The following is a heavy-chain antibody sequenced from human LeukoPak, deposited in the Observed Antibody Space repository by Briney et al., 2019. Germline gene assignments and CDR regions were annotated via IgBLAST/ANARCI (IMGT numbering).Heavy chain of an antibody. CDR1: GFTFSSYW. CDR2: INSDGSST. CDR3: ASPPDLYCSSTSCSLQDY. Sequence: GGSLRLSCAASGFTFSSYWMHWVRQAPGKGLVWVSRINSDGSSTSYADSVKGRFTISRDSAKNTLYLQMNSLRAEDTAVYYCASPPDLYCSSTSCSLQDYWGQGTLVTVSS. V-gene: IGHV3-74*01. D-gene: IGHD2-2*01. J-gene: IGHJ4*02.